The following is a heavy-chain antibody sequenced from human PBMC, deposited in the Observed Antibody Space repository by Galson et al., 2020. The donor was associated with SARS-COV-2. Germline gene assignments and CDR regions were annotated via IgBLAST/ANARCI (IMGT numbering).Heavy chain of an antibody. CDR1: GFSLTTDGAA. CDR2: IYWDDGK. D-gene: IGHD3-3*01. CDR3: ANKRRGGNVWYTFGS. J-gene: IGHJ4*02. V-gene: IGHV2-5*02. Sequence: SGPTLVKPTQTLTLTCTFSGFSLTTDGAAVGWIRQPPGKALECLAIIYWDDGKEYSPSLESRVTITKDTARNQVVLKVTNVDPVDTGTYYCANKRRGGNVWYTFGSWGQGTLVTVSS.